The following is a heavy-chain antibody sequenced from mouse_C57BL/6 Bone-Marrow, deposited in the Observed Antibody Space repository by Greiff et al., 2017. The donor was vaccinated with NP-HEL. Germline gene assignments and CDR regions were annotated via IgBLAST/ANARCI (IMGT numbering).Heavy chain of an antibody. Sequence: EVQLVASGGGLVQPKGSLKLSCAASGFTFTPYALHWVRQAPGTGLEWVALIRSTSNNYSTSYADSVKDRFTISRDDSESMLYLQMNNLKTEDTAMYYGVRQRAYGGQGTRVTGSA. V-gene: IGHV10-1*01. CDR2: IRSTSNNYST. CDR3: VRQRAY. J-gene: IGHJ3*01. CDR1: GFTFTPYA.